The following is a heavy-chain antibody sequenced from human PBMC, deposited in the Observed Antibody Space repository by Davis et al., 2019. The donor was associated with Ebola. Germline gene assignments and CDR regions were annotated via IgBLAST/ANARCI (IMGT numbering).Heavy chain of an antibody. CDR3: ARDPGYYYYYYGMDV. CDR1: GFTFSSYW. D-gene: IGHD3-10*01. J-gene: IGHJ6*02. CDR2: ISSSSSTI. V-gene: IGHV3-48*02. Sequence: GGSLRLSCAASGFTFSSYWMHWVRQAPGKGLEWVSYISSSSSTIYYADSVKGRFTISRDNAKNSLYLQMNSLRDEDTAVYYCARDPGYYYYYYGMDVWGQGTTVTVSS.